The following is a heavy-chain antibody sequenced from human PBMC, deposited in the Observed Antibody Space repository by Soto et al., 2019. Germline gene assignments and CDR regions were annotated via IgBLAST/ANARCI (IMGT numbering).Heavy chain of an antibody. J-gene: IGHJ4*02. CDR3: ARGLIVGATPFDY. D-gene: IGHD1-26*01. CDR2: IYYSGST. V-gene: IGHV4-59*01. Sequence: SETLSLTCTVSVGSFSSYYWSWIRQPPGKGLEWIGYIYYSGSTNYNPSLKSRVTISVDTSKNQFSLKLSSVTAADTAVYYCARGLIVGATPFDYWGQGTRVTVAS. CDR1: VGSFSSYY.